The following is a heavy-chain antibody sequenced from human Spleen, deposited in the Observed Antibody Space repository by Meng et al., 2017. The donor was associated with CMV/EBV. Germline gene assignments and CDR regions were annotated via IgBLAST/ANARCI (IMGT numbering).Heavy chain of an antibody. CDR2: IIPIFGTA. CDR1: GGTFSSYA. D-gene: IGHD1-7*01. V-gene: IGHV1-69*05. CDR3: AKTGSDKWNYELDYFEN. J-gene: IGHJ4*02. Sequence: SVKVSCKASGGTFSSYAISWVRQAPGQGLEWMGGIIPIFGTANYAQKFQGRVTITTDESTSTAYMELSSLRSEDTAVYYCAKTGSDKWNYELDYFENWGQGTLVTVSS.